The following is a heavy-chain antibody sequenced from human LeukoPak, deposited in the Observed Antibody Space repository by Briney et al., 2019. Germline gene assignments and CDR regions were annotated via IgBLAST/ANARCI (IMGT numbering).Heavy chain of an antibody. Sequence: PSETLSLTCTVSGGPISSYYWSWLRQPPGKGLEWIGYIYYSGSTYYNPSLKSRVTISVDTSKNQFSLKLSSVTAADTAVYYCARDQYSGSSHWGQGTLVTVSS. CDR2: IYYSGST. D-gene: IGHD1-26*01. J-gene: IGHJ4*02. V-gene: IGHV4-59*12. CDR1: GGPISSYY. CDR3: ARDQYSGSSH.